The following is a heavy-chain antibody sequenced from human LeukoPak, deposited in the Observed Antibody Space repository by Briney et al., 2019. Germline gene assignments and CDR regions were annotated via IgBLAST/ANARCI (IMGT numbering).Heavy chain of an antibody. CDR2: ISGSGGST. V-gene: IGHV3-23*01. D-gene: IGHD2-2*01. CDR1: GITLSNYG. J-gene: IGHJ4*02. CDR3: AKDCTSTNCYVDY. Sequence: GGSLRLSCAVSGITLSNYGMSWVRQAPGKGLEWVSAISGSGGSTYYADSVKGRFTISRDNSKNMLYLQMNSLRAEDTALYYCAKDCTSTNCYVDYWGQGTLVTVSS.